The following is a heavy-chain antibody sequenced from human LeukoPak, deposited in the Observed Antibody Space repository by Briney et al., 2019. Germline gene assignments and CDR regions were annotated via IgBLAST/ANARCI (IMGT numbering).Heavy chain of an antibody. J-gene: IGHJ4*02. D-gene: IGHD6-13*01. V-gene: IGHV4-31*03. CDR2: IYYSGST. CDR1: GGSISSGGYY. CDR3: ARGGYSRPYYFDY. Sequence: SQTLSLTCTVSGGSISSGGYYWSWIRQHPGKGLEWIGYIYYSGSTYYNPSLKSRVTISVDTSKNQFSLKLSSVTAADTAVYYCARGGYSRPYYFDYWGQGTLVTVSS.